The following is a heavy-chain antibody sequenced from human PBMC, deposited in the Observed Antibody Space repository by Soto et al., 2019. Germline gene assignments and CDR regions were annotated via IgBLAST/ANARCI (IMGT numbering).Heavy chain of an antibody. CDR1: GYGFSRYW. CDR3: ARDTFSGDSSGPHY. J-gene: IGHJ4*02. Sequence: RGESLKISCKGSGYGFSRYWIAWVRQTPGKGLEWMGLIYPGDSDTRYSPSFQGQVTISADKSITTAYLQWSSLKASDTAIYCCARDTFSGDSSGPHYWGQGTLVTVSS. V-gene: IGHV5-51*01. CDR2: IYPGDSDT. D-gene: IGHD3-22*01.